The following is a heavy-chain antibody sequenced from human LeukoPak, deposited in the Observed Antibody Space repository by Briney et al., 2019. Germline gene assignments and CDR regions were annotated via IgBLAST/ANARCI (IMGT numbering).Heavy chain of an antibody. V-gene: IGHV3-74*01. D-gene: IGHD5-18*01. CDR3: ARGPYSYGQMDY. CDR2: INNDGSTT. J-gene: IGHJ4*02. CDR1: GFTFSSYW. Sequence: GGSLRLSCAVSGFTFSSYWMHWVRQAPGKGLVWVSRINNDGSTTAYADSVKGRFTISRDNTKNTLYLQMNSLRAEDTAVYYCARGPYSYGQMDYWGQGTLVTVSS.